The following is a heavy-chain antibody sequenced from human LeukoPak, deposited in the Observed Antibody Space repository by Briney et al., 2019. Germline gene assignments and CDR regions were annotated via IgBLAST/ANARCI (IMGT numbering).Heavy chain of an antibody. D-gene: IGHD6-13*01. Sequence: GGSLRLSCAASGFTFKSYAMNWVRQAPGKGLEWVSTVTGAGGDTYYADSVKGRFTISRDNSKNTLYPQMDSLRAEDTAVYYCARVGDSWSHFDCWGQGTLVTVSS. CDR3: ARVGDSWSHFDC. CDR2: VTGAGGDT. V-gene: IGHV3-23*01. CDR1: GFTFKSYA. J-gene: IGHJ4*02.